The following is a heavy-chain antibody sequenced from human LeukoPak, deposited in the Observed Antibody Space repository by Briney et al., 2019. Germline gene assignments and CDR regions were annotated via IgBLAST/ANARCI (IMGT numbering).Heavy chain of an antibody. D-gene: IGHD4-23*01. CDR2: IYPADSDT. V-gene: IGHV5-51*01. CDR3: ARWGEGDYGGNSVYYFDY. Sequence: GQPSKISCQVSGYIFTSYWIAWVRQMPGKGLESIGIIYPADSDTTNSPSFQGQVPISADKSISTGYLQWSSLEVSDNAMYYCARWGEGDYGGNSVYYFDYWGQGTLVSVFS. CDR1: GYIFTSYW. J-gene: IGHJ4*02.